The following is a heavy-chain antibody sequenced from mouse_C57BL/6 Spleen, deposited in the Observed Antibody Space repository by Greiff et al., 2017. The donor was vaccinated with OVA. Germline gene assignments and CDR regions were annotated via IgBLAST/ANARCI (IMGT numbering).Heavy chain of an antibody. V-gene: IGHV5-16*01. J-gene: IGHJ1*03. CDR2: INYDGSST. Sequence: EVKLMESEGGLVQPGSSMKLSCTASGFTFSDYYMAWVRQVPEKGLEWVANINYDGSSTYYLDSLKSRFIISRDNAKNILYLQMSSLKSEDTATYYCARGEIYDGYYGYFDVWGTGTTVTVSS. CDR3: ARGEIYDGYYGYFDV. D-gene: IGHD2-3*01. CDR1: GFTFSDYY.